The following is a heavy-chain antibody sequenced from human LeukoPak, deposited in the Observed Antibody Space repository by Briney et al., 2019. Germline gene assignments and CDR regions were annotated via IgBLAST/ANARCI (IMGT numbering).Heavy chain of an antibody. CDR2: ISPSGTT. V-gene: IGHV4-4*07. J-gene: IGHJ5*02. D-gene: IGHD2/OR15-2a*01. Sequence: ETLSLTCSVSGGSISSYYWSWIRQPAGKGLEWIGRISPSGTTHYNPSLGSRVTMSVDTSNNYFSLRLSSVTAADTAVYYCARDFYASGFYFWFDPWGQGILVTVSS. CDR1: GGSISSYY. CDR3: ARDFYASGFYFWFDP.